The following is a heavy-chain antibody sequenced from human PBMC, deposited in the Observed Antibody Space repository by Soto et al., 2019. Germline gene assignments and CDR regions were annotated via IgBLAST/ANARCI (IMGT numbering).Heavy chain of an antibody. CDR2: IIPIFGTA. CDR3: ARERYGGSYYRNWFDP. J-gene: IGHJ5*02. CDR1: GGTFSSSA. Sequence: QVQLVQSGAEVKKPGSSVKVSCKASGGTFSSSAISWVRQAPGQGLEWMGGIIPIFGTANYAQKFQGRVTITADEYTSKASMELSILRSEDTAVYYCARERYGGSYYRNWFDPWGQGTLVTVSS. D-gene: IGHD1-26*01. V-gene: IGHV1-69*01.